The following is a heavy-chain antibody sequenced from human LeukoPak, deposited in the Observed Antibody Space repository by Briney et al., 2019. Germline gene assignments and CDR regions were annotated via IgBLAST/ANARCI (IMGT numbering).Heavy chain of an antibody. Sequence: GESLKISCKGSGYSFTSYWIGWVRQMPGKGLEWMGIIYPGDSDTRYSPSFQAQVAISADKSISTAYLQWSSLKASDTAMYYCARSSDCSSTSCYFDYWGQGTLVSVFS. D-gene: IGHD2-2*01. CDR1: GYSFTSYW. CDR3: ARSSDCSSTSCYFDY. CDR2: IYPGDSDT. V-gene: IGHV5-51*01. J-gene: IGHJ4*02.